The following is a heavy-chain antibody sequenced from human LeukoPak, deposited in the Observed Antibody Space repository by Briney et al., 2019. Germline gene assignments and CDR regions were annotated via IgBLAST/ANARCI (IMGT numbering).Heavy chain of an antibody. D-gene: IGHD1-26*01. J-gene: IGHJ4*02. V-gene: IGHV3-23*01. Sequence: GGSLRLSCAASGFTFSSYAMSWVRQAPGEGLEWVSAISGSGGSTYYADSVKGRFTISRDNSKNTLYLQMNSLRAEDTAVYYCAKWDRSGSYYAHGYWGQGTLVTVSS. CDR1: GFTFSSYA. CDR2: ISGSGGST. CDR3: AKWDRSGSYYAHGY.